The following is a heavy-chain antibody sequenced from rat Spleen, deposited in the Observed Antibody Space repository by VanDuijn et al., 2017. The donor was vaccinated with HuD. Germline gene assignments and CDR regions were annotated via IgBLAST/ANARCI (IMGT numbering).Heavy chain of an antibody. Sequence: QVQLKESGPGLMQPSETLSLTCTVSGFSLTSNGVGWVRQPLGKGLVWMGTIWAGGSTNYNSAVQSRLSISRDTSKSQVFLKMNSLQPEDTGTYYCARRGNSGPFDYWGQGVMVTVSS. CDR2: IWAGGST. D-gene: IGHD4-3*01. CDR3: ARRGNSGPFDY. J-gene: IGHJ2*01. V-gene: IGHV2-72*01. CDR1: GFSLTSNG.